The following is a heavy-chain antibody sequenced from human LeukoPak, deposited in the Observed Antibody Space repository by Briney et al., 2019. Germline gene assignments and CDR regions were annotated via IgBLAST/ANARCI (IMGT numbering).Heavy chain of an antibody. V-gene: IGHV3-7*01. D-gene: IGHD6-19*01. J-gene: IGHJ4*02. CDR3: ARDRGYSSFDY. CDR2: IKPDGSEK. CDR1: GFTFSTSW. Sequence: GGSLRLSCAASGFTFSTSWMKWVRKAPGKGLEWVASIKPDGSEKYSVDSVKGRFTISRDNAKNSLYLQMNSLRAEDTAVYYCARDRGYSSFDYWGQGTLVTVSS.